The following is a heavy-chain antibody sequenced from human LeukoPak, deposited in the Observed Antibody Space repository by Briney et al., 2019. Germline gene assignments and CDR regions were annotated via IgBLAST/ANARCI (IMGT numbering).Heavy chain of an antibody. Sequence: SETLSLTCTVSGGSISSSSNFWGWIRQPPGKGLEWIGSISYSGSTYYNPSLKSRVTISLDTSKNQFSLKLSSVTAADTAVYYCARLTPYSGSPLGDYWGQGTLVTVSS. CDR1: GGSISSSSNF. CDR3: ARLTPYSGSPLGDY. D-gene: IGHD1-26*01. CDR2: ISYSGST. J-gene: IGHJ4*02. V-gene: IGHV4-39*01.